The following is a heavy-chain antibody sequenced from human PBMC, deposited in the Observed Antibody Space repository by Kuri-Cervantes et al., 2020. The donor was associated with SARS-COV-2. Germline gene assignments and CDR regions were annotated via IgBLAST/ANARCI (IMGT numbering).Heavy chain of an antibody. J-gene: IGHJ5*02. CDR1: GDSISTGYY. CDR2: VHHSGST. V-gene: IGHV4-38-2*02. CDR3: AREVVSYCSGGSCSGWFDP. Sequence: SETLSLTCSVSGDSISTGYYWNWIRQSPEKGLEWIGSVHHSGSTYYSPSLKSRVTISVDTSKNQFSLKLSSVTAADTAVYYCAREVVSYCSGGSCSGWFDPWGQGTLVTVSS. D-gene: IGHD2-15*01.